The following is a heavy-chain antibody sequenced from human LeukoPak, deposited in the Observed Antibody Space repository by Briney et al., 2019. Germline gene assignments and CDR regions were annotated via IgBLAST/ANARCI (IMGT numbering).Heavy chain of an antibody. J-gene: IGHJ4*02. CDR1: GGSISSYY. V-gene: IGHV4-59*01. D-gene: IGHD6-25*01. Sequence: SETLSLTCTVSGGSISSYYWSWIRQPPGKGLEWIGYIYYSGSTNYNPSLKSRVTISVDTSKNQSSLKLSSVTAADTAVYYCARGRGAYYFDYWGQGTLVTVSS. CDR3: ARGRGAYYFDY. CDR2: IYYSGST.